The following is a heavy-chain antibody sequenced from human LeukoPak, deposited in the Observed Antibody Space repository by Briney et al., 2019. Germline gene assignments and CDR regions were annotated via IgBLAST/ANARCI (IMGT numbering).Heavy chain of an antibody. CDR3: ARVRVPAATPTGYYYYYMDV. Sequence: ASVKVSCKASGYTFTSYDINWARQATGQGLEWMGWMNPNSGNTGYAQKFQGRVTMTRNTSISTAYMELSSLRSEDTAVYYCARVRVPAATPTGYYYYYMDVWGKGTTVTVSS. D-gene: IGHD2-2*01. V-gene: IGHV1-8*01. J-gene: IGHJ6*03. CDR1: GYTFTSYD. CDR2: MNPNSGNT.